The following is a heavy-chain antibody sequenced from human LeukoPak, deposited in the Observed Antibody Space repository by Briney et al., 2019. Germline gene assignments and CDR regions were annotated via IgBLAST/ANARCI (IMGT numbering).Heavy chain of an antibody. Sequence: PGGSLRLSCAASGFTFDDYAMHWVRQAPGKGLEWVSGISWNSGSIGYADSVKGRFTISRDNAKNSLYLQMNSLRAEDTAVYYCAKAAEGYDSSGYYLDYWGQGTLVTVSS. CDR2: ISWNSGSI. CDR1: GFTFDDYA. CDR3: AKAAEGYDSSGYYLDY. D-gene: IGHD3-22*01. J-gene: IGHJ4*02. V-gene: IGHV3-9*01.